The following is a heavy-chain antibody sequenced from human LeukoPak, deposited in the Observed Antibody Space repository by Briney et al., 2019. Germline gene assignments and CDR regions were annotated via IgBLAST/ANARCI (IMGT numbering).Heavy chain of an antibody. CDR1: GFTFDDYA. V-gene: IGHV3-9*01. CDR3: AKGRLAATHYYGMDV. CDR2: ISWNSGSI. D-gene: IGHD2-15*01. J-gene: IGHJ6*02. Sequence: GGSLRLSCAASGFTFDDYAMHWVRQAPGKGLEWVSGISWNSGSIGYADSVKGRFTISRDNAKNSLYLQMNSLRAEDTALYYCAKGRLAATHYYGMDVWGQGTTVTVSS.